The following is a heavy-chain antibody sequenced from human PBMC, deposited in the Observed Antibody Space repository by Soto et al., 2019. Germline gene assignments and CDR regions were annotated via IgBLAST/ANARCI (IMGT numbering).Heavy chain of an antibody. D-gene: IGHD3-9*01. V-gene: IGHV4-61*01. CDR2: IYYSGTT. CDR3: ARDASPYFDLLSAFHP. Sequence: SETLSLTCTVSGGPLSSGSYYWSWIRQSPGQGLEWIGYIYYSGTTKYNPSLKSLVSMSVDTSKNQFALSPTPLRAADTAVYYCARDASPYFDLLSAFHPWGQGNLVALSS. J-gene: IGHJ5*02. CDR1: GGPLSSGSYY.